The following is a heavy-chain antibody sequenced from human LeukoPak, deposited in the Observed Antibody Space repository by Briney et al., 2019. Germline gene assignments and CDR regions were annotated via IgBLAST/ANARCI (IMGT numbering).Heavy chain of an antibody. CDR2: IKQDGSEK. CDR1: GFTFSSYW. D-gene: IGHD4-17*01. Sequence: PGGSLRLSCAASGFTFSSYWMSWVRQAPGKGLEWVANIKQDGSEKYYVDSVKGRFTISRDNAKNSLYLQMNSLKTEDTAVYYCTAPEYGDYAGKRADYWGQGTLVTVSS. CDR3: TAPEYGDYAGKRADY. V-gene: IGHV3-7*03. J-gene: IGHJ4*02.